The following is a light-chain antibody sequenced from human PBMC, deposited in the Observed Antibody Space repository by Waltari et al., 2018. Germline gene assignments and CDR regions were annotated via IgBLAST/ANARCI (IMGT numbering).Light chain of an antibody. CDR3: QTGGHGTWV. Sequence: HLVLTQSPSASASLGASVKLTCTLSSGHSSNVIAWLQQQPAKGPRYLMKVNSDGSHSKGDEIPDRFSGSSSGTERYLTLSSLQSEDEADYYCQTGGHGTWVFGGGTKLTVL. CDR1: SGHSSNV. V-gene: IGLV4-69*01. J-gene: IGLJ3*02. CDR2: VNSDGSH.